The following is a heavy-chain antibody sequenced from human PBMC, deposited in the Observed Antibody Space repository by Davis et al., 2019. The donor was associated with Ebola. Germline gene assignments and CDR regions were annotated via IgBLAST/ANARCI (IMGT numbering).Heavy chain of an antibody. Sequence: MPSETLSLTCTVSGGSISSSSYYWGWIRQPPGKGLEWIGNIYHSGSTNYNPSLKSRVTISVDKSKNQFSLKLSSVTAADTAVYYCARPWYSGTYYDAYDIWGQGTMVAVSS. CDR1: GGSISSSSYY. CDR3: ARPWYSGTYYDAYDI. D-gene: IGHD1-26*01. CDR2: IYHSGST. J-gene: IGHJ3*02. V-gene: IGHV4-39*07.